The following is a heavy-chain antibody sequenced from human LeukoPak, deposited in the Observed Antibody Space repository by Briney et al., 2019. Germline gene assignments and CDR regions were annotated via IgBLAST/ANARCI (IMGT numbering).Heavy chain of an antibody. CDR1: GYTFTIHD. D-gene: IGHD7-27*01. CDR3: VRTPPNWGFDY. Sequence: ASVTVSFKASGYTFTIHDINWVRQATGQGLEWMGWMSPNSGDTGYAQKFQGRVTMTSDSSISTAYMELSSLRSEDTAIYYCVRTPPNWGFDYWGQGTLVTVSS. CDR2: MSPNSGDT. V-gene: IGHV1-8*01. J-gene: IGHJ4*02.